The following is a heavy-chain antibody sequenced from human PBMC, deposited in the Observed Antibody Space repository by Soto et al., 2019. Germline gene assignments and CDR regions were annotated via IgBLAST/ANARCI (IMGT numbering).Heavy chain of an antibody. CDR3: ARGGGGSIGWHLLDY. CDR1: GGSFSGYY. V-gene: IGHV4-34*01. Sequence: SETLSLTCAVYGGSFSGYYWSWIRQPPGKGLEWIGEINHSGSTNYNPSLKSRVTISVDTSKNQFSLKLSSVTAADTAVYYCARGGGGSIGWHLLDYWGQGTLVTVSS. CDR2: INHSGST. J-gene: IGHJ4*02. D-gene: IGHD3-16*01.